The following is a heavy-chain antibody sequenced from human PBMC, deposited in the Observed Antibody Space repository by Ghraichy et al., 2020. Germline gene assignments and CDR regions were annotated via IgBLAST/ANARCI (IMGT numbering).Heavy chain of an antibody. CDR3: ARHPGPNSSSWYEMYYMDV. J-gene: IGHJ6*03. D-gene: IGHD6-13*01. CDR1: GGSISSYY. V-gene: IGHV4-4*07. Sequence: SETLSLTCTVSGGSISSYYWSWIRQPAGKGLEWIGRIYTSGSTNYNPSLKSRVTVSVDTSKNQFSLKLSSVTAADTAVYYCARHPGPNSSSWYEMYYMDVWGKGTTVTVSS. CDR2: IYTSGST.